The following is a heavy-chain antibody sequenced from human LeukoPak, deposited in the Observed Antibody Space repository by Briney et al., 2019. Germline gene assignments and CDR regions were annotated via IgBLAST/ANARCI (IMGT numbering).Heavy chain of an antibody. V-gene: IGHV3-74*01. CDR1: GFTFSSYW. CDR2: ISPDGSTT. J-gene: IGHJ4*02. CDR3: TRDFDFSSAI. Sequence: PGGSLRLSCAASGFTFSSYWMHWVRQAPGKGLVWVSRISPDGSTTGHADSVKCRFTTSRDNAKNTLFLQMNSLRAEDTAVYYCTRDFDFSSAIWGQGTLVTVSS. D-gene: IGHD3-3*01.